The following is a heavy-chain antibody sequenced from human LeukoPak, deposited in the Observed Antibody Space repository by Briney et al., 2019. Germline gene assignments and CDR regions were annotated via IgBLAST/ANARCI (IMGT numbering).Heavy chain of an antibody. Sequence: SETLSLTCTVSGGSVSSSSYYWGWIRQPPGKGLEWIGSIYYSGSTYYNPSLKSRVTISVDTSKNQFSLKLSSVTAADTAVYYCAREGQDAYDFWSGYFDYWGQGTLVTVSS. CDR1: GGSVSSSSYY. V-gene: IGHV4-39*07. D-gene: IGHD3-3*01. CDR3: AREGQDAYDFWSGYFDY. CDR2: IYYSGST. J-gene: IGHJ4*02.